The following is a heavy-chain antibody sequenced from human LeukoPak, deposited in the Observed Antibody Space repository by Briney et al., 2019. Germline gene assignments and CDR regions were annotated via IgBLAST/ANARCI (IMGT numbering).Heavy chain of an antibody. V-gene: IGHV3-21*01. J-gene: IGHJ4*02. Sequence: GGSLRLSCAASGFTFSSYSMNWVRQAPGKGLEWVSSISSSSSYIYYADSVKGRFTISRDNAKNSLYLQMNSLRAEDTAVYYCARDSGYNYGQGLDYWGQGTLVTVSS. CDR1: GFTFSSYS. CDR3: ARDSGYNYGQGLDY. D-gene: IGHD5-18*01. CDR2: ISSSSSYI.